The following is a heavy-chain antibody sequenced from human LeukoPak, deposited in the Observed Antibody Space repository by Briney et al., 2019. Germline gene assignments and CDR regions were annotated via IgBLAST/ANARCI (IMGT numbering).Heavy chain of an antibody. CDR1: GGSISSYY. D-gene: IGHD5-12*01. Sequence: PSETLSLTCSVSGGSISSYYWSWIRQPPGKGLEWIGYIYYSGSINYKSPLKSRVTMIADTSKNHSSLKLSTVPAADSAVDYLARHAESGYDRFDHWGQGTLVTVSS. CDR3: ARHAESGYDRFDH. CDR2: IYYSGSI. J-gene: IGHJ4*02. V-gene: IGHV4-59*08.